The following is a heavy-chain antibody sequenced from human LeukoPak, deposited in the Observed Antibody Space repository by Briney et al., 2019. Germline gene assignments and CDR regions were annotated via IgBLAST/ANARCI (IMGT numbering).Heavy chain of an antibody. V-gene: IGHV4-59*08. CDR3: ARLGSGSYYLGLDY. D-gene: IGHD3-10*01. Sequence: SETLSLTCTVSGGSISNYYWSWIRQPPGKGLEWIGYMYYSGSTNYNPSLKSRVTISVDTSKNQFSLKLSSVTAADTAVYYCARLGSGSYYLGLDYWGQGTLVTVSS. CDR2: MYYSGST. CDR1: GGSISNYY. J-gene: IGHJ4*02.